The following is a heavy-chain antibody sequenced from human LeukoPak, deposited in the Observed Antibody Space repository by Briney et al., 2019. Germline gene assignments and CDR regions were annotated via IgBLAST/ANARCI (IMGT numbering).Heavy chain of an antibody. CDR2: INSDASTT. Sequence: PGGPLRLSCTASGFTFSSYWMHWVRHAPGKGLVWVSRINSDASTTTYADSVKGRFTISRDNAKNTLYLQMNSLRAEDTAVYYCARSILGDSDNWGRGTLVTVSS. J-gene: IGHJ4*02. CDR3: ARSILGDSDN. CDR1: GFTFSSYW. D-gene: IGHD2-21*02. V-gene: IGHV3-74*03.